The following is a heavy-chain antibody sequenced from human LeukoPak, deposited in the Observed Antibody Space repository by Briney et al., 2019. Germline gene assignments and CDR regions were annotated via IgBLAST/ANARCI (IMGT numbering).Heavy chain of an antibody. J-gene: IGHJ3*02. CDR2: ISAYNGNT. CDR1: GYTFANYG. Sequence: ASVKVSCKASGYTFANYGISWVRQAPGQGLEWMGWISAYNGNTNYAQKLQGRVTMTTDTSSSTAYMEVRSLRSDDTAVYYCARSRYNWHPRPDQAFDIWGQGTMVTVSS. V-gene: IGHV1-18*01. D-gene: IGHD1-1*01. CDR3: ARSRYNWHPRPDQAFDI.